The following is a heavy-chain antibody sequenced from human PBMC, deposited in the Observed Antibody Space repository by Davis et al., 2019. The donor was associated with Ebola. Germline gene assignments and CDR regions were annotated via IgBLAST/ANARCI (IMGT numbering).Heavy chain of an antibody. D-gene: IGHD6-6*01. V-gene: IGHV3-30*03. J-gene: IGHJ6*02. CDR1: GFTFSSYG. Sequence: GESLKISCAASGFTFSSYGMHWVRQAPGKGLEWVAVISYDGSNKYYADSVKGRFTISRDNSKNTLYLQMNSLRAEDTAVYYCARDASPVHSSSSPSYYGMDVWGQGTTVSVSS. CDR2: ISYDGSNK. CDR3: ARDASPVHSSSSPSYYGMDV.